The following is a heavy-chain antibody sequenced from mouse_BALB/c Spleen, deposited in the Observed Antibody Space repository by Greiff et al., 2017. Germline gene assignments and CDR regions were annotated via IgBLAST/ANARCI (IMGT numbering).Heavy chain of an antibody. J-gene: IGHJ1*01. Sequence: EVQGVESGPGLVKPSQSLSLTCTVTGYSITSDYAWNWIRQFPGNKLEWMGYISYSGSTSYNPSLKSRISITRDTSKNQFFLQLNSVTTEDTATYYCARYGSSYVRYFDVWGAGTTVTVAS. CDR3: ARYGSSYVRYFDV. V-gene: IGHV3-2*02. CDR1: GYSITSDYA. CDR2: ISYSGST. D-gene: IGHD1-1*01.